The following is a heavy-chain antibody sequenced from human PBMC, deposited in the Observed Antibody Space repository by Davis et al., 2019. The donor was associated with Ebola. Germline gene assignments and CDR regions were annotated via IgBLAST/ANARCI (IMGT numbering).Heavy chain of an antibody. CDR1: GGSISSHY. CDR3: ASMVQGVNGDYFDY. V-gene: IGHV4-59*11. Sequence: PSETLSLTCTVSGGSISSHYWSWIRQPPGKGLEWIGYIYYSGSTNYNPSLKSRVTISVDTSKNQFSLKLSSVTAADTAVYYCASMVQGVNGDYFDYWGQGTLVTVSS. D-gene: IGHD3-10*01. J-gene: IGHJ4*02. CDR2: IYYSGST.